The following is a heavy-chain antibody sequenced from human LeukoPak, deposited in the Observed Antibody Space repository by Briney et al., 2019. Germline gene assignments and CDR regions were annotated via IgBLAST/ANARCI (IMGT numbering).Heavy chain of an antibody. CDR2: IYTSGST. D-gene: IGHD1-26*01. CDR1: GGSISSGGYY. J-gene: IGHJ4*02. Sequence: PSETLSLTCTVSGGSISSGGYYWSWIRQPAGKGLEWIGRIYTSGSTNYNPSLKSRVTISIDTSKNQFSLRLNSVTAADTAMYFCVKSGGYGLIDYWGQGTLVTVSS. CDR3: VKSGGYGLIDY. V-gene: IGHV4-61*02.